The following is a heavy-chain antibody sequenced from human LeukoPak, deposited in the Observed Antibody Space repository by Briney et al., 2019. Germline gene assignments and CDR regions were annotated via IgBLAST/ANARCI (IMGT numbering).Heavy chain of an antibody. CDR2: IWFDGSNK. J-gene: IGHJ6*02. D-gene: IGHD5-18*01. Sequence: PGGSLRLSCAASGFTFSSYGMHWVRQAPGKGLEWVAVIWFDGSNKFYADSVKGRFTISRDNSKNTLYLQMNSLRAEDTAVYYCAKDFLYSYGSYGMDVWGQGTTVTVSS. V-gene: IGHV3-33*06. CDR3: AKDFLYSYGSYGMDV. CDR1: GFTFSSYG.